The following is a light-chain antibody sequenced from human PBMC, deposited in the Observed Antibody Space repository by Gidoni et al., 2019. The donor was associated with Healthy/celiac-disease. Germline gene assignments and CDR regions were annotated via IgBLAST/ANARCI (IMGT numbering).Light chain of an antibody. CDR1: SSDVGGYNY. V-gene: IGLV2-14*01. Sequence: QSALPQPASVSGSPGQSITISCTGTSSDVGGYNYVSWYQQHPGKAPKLLIFQVSNRPSGLSNRFSGSKSGNTASLTISGLQAEDEAEYYCSSYASSSTLVVFGGGTKLTVL. CDR2: QVS. CDR3: SSYASSSTLVV. J-gene: IGLJ2*01.